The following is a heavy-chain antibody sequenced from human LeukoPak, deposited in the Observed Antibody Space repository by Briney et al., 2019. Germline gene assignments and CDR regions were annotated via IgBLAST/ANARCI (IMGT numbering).Heavy chain of an antibody. V-gene: IGHV4-4*07. CDR1: GGSISSYY. CDR2: IYTSGST. Sequence: PSETLSLTCTVSGGSISSYYWSWIRQPAGKGLEWIGRIYTSGSTNYNPSLKNRVTMSVDTSKNQFSLKLSSVTAADTAVYYCARGVSSSWKHDAFDIWGQGTMVTVSS. CDR3: ARGVSSSWKHDAFDI. D-gene: IGHD6-13*01. J-gene: IGHJ3*02.